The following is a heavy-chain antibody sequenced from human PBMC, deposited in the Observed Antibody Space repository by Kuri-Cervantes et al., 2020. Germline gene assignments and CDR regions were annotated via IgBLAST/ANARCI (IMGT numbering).Heavy chain of an antibody. V-gene: IGHV4-39*07. CDR1: GGSISSSSYY. CDR3: AGGVGTGPLDY. J-gene: IGHJ4*02. CDR2: IYYSGNT. D-gene: IGHD1-26*01. Sequence: SETLSLTCTVCGGSISSSSYYWGWIRQPPGKGLEWIWSIYYSGNTYYNPTLKSRVTISADTSKNQFSLKLSSVTAADTAVYYCAGGVGTGPLDYWGQGTLVTVSS.